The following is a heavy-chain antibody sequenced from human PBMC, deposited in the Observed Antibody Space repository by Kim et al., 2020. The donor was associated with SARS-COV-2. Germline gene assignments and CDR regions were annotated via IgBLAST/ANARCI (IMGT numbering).Heavy chain of an antibody. Sequence: ASVKVSCKASGYTFTDYGISWVRQAPGQGLEWMGWISPYNGNTNYAQKVQGRVAMTTDTSTNTAYMELRSLRSDDTAVYYCAKDTTPREGRSYWLDPWGQGTLVTVSS. V-gene: IGHV1-18*01. CDR3: AKDTTPREGRSYWLDP. CDR1: GYTFTDYG. D-gene: IGHD1-1*01. CDR2: ISPYNGNT. J-gene: IGHJ5*02.